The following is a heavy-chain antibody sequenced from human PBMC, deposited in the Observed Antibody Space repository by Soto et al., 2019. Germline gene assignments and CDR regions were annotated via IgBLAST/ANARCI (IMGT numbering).Heavy chain of an antibody. Sequence: QVQLQQWGAGLLKPSETLSLTCGVYGGSFSGYYWTWFRQPPEKGLEWIGEINHSGSTNYNPSLKSRVTISADTSKKQFSLKVSSVSAADTAVYYCARGRFGSGWYRDFDYWGQGTLVTVSS. CDR3: ARGRFGSGWYRDFDY. V-gene: IGHV4-34*01. D-gene: IGHD6-19*01. CDR2: INHSGST. J-gene: IGHJ4*02. CDR1: GGSFSGYY.